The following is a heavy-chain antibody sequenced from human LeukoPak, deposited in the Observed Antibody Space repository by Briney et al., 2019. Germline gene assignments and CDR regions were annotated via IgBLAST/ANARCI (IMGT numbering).Heavy chain of an antibody. CDR1: GFTFSSFG. CDR2: ISGSGGST. CDR3: AGGPGVYYYGMDV. V-gene: IGHV3-23*01. Sequence: GGSLRLSCAASGFTFSSFGLSWARQAPGKGLEWVSAISGSGGSTYYADSVKGRFTISRDNSKNTLYLQMNSLRAEDTALYYCAGGPGVYYYGMDVWGQGTSVTVSS. J-gene: IGHJ6*02.